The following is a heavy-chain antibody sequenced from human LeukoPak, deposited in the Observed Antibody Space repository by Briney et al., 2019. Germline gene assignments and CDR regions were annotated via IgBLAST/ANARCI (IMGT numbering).Heavy chain of an antibody. CDR1: GYTFTSYD. D-gene: IGHD3-3*01. J-gene: IGHJ4*02. Sequence: ASVKVSCKASGYTFTSYDINWVRQATGQGLEWMGWMNPNSGNTGYAQKFRGRVTMTRNTSISTAYMELSSLRSEDTAVYYCARGSSHTIFGVVILYYFDYWGQGTLVTVSS. CDR3: ARGSSHTIFGVVILYYFDY. CDR2: MNPNSGNT. V-gene: IGHV1-8*01.